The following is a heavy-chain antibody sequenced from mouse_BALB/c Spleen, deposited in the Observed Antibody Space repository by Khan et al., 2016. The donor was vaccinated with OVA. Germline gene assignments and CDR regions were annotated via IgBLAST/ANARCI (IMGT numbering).Heavy chain of an antibody. V-gene: IGHV2-2*02. J-gene: IGHJ3*01. CDR2: IWSAGST. Sequence: QVQLQQSGPGLVQPSQSLSLTCTVSGFSLTNYSVHWVRQSTGKGLEWLGVIWSAGSTDYNAAFISRLTIRKDNSRSQVFFKRNSLQPNDTALYYCARRGYEYGRGALFAYWGQGTLVTVSA. CDR1: GFSLTNYS. D-gene: IGHD2-4*01. CDR3: ARRGYEYGRGALFAY.